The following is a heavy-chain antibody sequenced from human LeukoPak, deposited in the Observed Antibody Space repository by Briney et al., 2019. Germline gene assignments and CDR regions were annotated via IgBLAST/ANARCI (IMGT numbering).Heavy chain of an antibody. J-gene: IGHJ4*02. D-gene: IGHD6-19*01. CDR1: GFTFSSYG. CDR2: ISYGGSNK. V-gene: IGHV3-30*18. Sequence: GGSLRLSCAASGFTFSSYGMHWVRQAPGKGLEWVAVISYGGSNKYYADPVNGRFTISRDNSKNTLYLQMNTLRAEDTAVYYCAKDGALAVAGTFDYWPQGTLVTVSS. CDR3: AKDGALAVAGTFDY.